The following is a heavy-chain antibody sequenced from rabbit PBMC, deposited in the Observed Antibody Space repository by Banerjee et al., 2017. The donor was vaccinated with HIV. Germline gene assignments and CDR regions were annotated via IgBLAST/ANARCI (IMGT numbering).Heavy chain of an antibody. CDR2: IYAGSSDST. D-gene: IGHD6-1*01. V-gene: IGHV1S40*01. Sequence: QSLEESGGDLVKPGASLTLTCTASGFSFSGSYNMCWVRQAPGKGLEWIACIYAGSSDSTYYASWAKGRFTISRSTSLNTVDLKMTSLTAADTATYFCASHIYAGYAGYGYGFKLWGPGTLVTVS. J-gene: IGHJ4*01. CDR3: ASHIYAGYAGYGYGFKL. CDR1: GFSFSGSYN.